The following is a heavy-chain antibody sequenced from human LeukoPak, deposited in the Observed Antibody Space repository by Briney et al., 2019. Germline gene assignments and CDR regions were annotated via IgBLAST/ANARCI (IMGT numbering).Heavy chain of an antibody. V-gene: IGHV1-2*02. J-gene: IGHJ4*02. D-gene: IGHD1-26*01. Sequence: SVKVSCKASGYTFTGYYMHWVRQAPGQGLEWMGWINPNSGGTNYAQKFQGRVTMTRDTSISTAYMELSRLRSDDTAVYYCARVAGIRHGAPSYWGQGTLVTVSS. CDR3: ARVAGIRHGAPSY. CDR2: INPNSGGT. CDR1: GYTFTGYY.